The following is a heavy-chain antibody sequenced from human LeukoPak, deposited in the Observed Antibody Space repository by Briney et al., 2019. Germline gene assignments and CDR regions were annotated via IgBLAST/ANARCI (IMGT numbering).Heavy chain of an antibody. J-gene: IGHJ6*02. CDR2: INHSGST. D-gene: IGHD6-19*01. V-gene: IGHV4-34*01. CDR3: ARAVAGYYYYGMDV. CDR1: SGSFSGYY. Sequence: SETLSLTCAVYSGSFSGYYWSWIRQPPGKGLEWIGEINHSGSTNYNPSLKSRVTISVDTSKNQFSLKLSSVTAADTAVYYCARAVAGYYYYGMDVWGQGTTVTVSS.